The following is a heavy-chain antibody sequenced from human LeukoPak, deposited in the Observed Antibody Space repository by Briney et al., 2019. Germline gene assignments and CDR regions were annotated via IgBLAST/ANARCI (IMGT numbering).Heavy chain of an antibody. Sequence: GGSLRLSCAASGFTFSSYGMSWVRQAPGKGLEWVSAISGSGGSTYYADSVKGRFTISRDNSKNTLYLQMNSLRAEDTAIYYCARDQYSGSLDAFDIWGRGTMVTVSS. D-gene: IGHD1-26*01. CDR3: ARDQYSGSLDAFDI. J-gene: IGHJ3*02. CDR1: GFTFSSYG. CDR2: ISGSGGST. V-gene: IGHV3-23*01.